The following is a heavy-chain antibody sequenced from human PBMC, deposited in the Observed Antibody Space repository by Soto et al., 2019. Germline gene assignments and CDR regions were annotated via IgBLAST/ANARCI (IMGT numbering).Heavy chain of an antibody. CDR3: AKDDRIVVVINADY. Sequence: GGSLRLSCAASGFTFSSYAMSWVRQAPGKGLEWVSAISGSGGSTYYADSVKGRFTISRDNSKNTLYLQMNSLRAEDTAVYYCAKDDRIVVVINADYWGQGTLVTVSS. V-gene: IGHV3-23*01. CDR2: ISGSGGST. D-gene: IGHD3-22*01. CDR1: GFTFSSYA. J-gene: IGHJ4*02.